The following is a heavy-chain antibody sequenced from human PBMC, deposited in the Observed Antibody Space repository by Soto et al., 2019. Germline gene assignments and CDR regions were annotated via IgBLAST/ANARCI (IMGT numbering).Heavy chain of an antibody. CDR3: ARHRARNWFDP. D-gene: IGHD6-6*01. CDR2: LLRSGSSA. V-gene: IGHV3-23*01. J-gene: IGHJ5*02. CDR1: GFTFRNYA. Sequence: PGGSLRLSCAASGFTFRNYAMTWARQAPGKGLEWVSSLLRSGSSAYYADSVRGRFTISSDTSANSLYLQMDNLRAEDTAIFYCARHRARNWFDPWGQGTLVTVSS.